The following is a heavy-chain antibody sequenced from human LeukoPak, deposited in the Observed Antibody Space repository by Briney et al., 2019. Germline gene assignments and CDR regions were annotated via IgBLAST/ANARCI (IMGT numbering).Heavy chain of an antibody. CDR2: INPSGGST. Sequence: ASVKVSCKASGYTYTSYYMHWVRQAPGQGLEWMGIINPSGGSTSYAQKFQGRVTMTRDTSTSTVYMELSSLRSEDTAVYYCARESGEGYSYDYWGQGTLVTVSS. CDR1: GYTYTSYY. CDR3: ARESGEGYSYDY. V-gene: IGHV1-46*01. J-gene: IGHJ4*02. D-gene: IGHD5-18*01.